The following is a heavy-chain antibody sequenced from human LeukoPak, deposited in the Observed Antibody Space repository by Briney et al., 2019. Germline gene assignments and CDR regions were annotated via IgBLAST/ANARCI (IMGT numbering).Heavy chain of an antibody. V-gene: IGHV6-1*01. CDR1: GDSVSNNSVA. CDR2: TYYRSKWYN. CDR3: AREEGRNFGY. J-gene: IGHJ4*02. Sequence: SQTLYLTCGISGDSVSNNSVAWNSIRQSPSRGLEWLGRTYYRSKWYNEYALSVKSRISINADTSRNQFSLQLNSVTPEDTAVYYCAREEGRNFGYWGQGTLITVSS.